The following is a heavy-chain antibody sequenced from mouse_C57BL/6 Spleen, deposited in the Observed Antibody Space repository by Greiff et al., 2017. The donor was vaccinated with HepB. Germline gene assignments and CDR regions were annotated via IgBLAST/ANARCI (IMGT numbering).Heavy chain of an antibody. CDR1: GYAFTNYL. D-gene: IGHD2-1*01. J-gene: IGHJ4*01. Sequence: VQLQQSGAELVRPGTSVKVSCKASGYAFTNYLIEWVKQRPGQGLEWIGVINPGSGGTNYNEKFKGKATLTADKSSSTAYMQLSSLTSEDSAVYFCARGVYYYCAMDYWGQGTSVTVSS. V-gene: IGHV1-54*01. CDR3: ARGVYYYCAMDY. CDR2: INPGSGGT.